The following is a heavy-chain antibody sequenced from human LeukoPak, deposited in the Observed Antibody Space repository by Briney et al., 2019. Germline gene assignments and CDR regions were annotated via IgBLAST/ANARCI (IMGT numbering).Heavy chain of an antibody. V-gene: IGHV3-30*02. D-gene: IGHD6-19*01. J-gene: IGHJ4*02. CDR1: GFIFSSYG. CDR3: AREARVAVAGTDY. CDR2: IRYVGSDK. Sequence: GGSLRLSCAASGFIFSSYGMHWVRQAPGKGLEWVTFIRYVGSDKYYADSVKGRFTISRDNSKNTLYLQMNSLRAEDTAVYYCAREARVAVAGTDYWGQGTLVTVSS.